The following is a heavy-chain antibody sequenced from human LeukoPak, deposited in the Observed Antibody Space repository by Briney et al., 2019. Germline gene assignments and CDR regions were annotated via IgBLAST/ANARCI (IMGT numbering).Heavy chain of an antibody. D-gene: IGHD3-22*01. CDR2: IYYSGST. Sequence: PSETLSLTCTVSGGSISSYYWSWIRQPPGKGLEWIGYIYYSGSTNYNPSVKSRVTISVDTSKNQFSLKLSSVTAADTAVYYCARGDYYDSSGYYVEGFDYWGQGTLVTVSS. CDR3: ARGDYYDSSGYYVEGFDY. CDR1: GGSISSYY. J-gene: IGHJ4*02. V-gene: IGHV4-59*01.